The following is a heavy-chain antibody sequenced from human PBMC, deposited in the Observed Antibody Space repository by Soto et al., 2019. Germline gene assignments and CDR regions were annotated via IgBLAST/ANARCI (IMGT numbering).Heavy chain of an antibody. CDR1: GFTFSNYG. CDR2: ISNDGTNK. D-gene: IGHD2-15*01. J-gene: IGHJ6*03. CDR3: AKMWGEYTFSYSSAIDA. V-gene: IGHV3-30*18. Sequence: QVQLVESGGGVVQPGRSLRLSCAASGFTFSNYGMHWVRQAPGKGLEWVAVISNDGTNKYYADSVKGRFTFSRDNSKNTLYRQMTRFIAEDAAGYYCAKMWGEYTFSYSSAIDAWGKASTVSVSS.